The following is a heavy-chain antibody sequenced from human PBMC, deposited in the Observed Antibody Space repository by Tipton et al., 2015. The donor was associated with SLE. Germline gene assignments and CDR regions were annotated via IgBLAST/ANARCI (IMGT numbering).Heavy chain of an antibody. Sequence: GSLRLSCAASGFRFSDYYMSWIRQAPGKGLEWVSYISSSGSTRYYADSVKGRFTISRDNAKNSMYLQMNRLRDEDTAMYYCARAPIAARPLDYWGQGTLVTVSS. CDR1: GFRFSDYY. CDR2: ISSSGSTR. J-gene: IGHJ4*02. D-gene: IGHD6-6*01. V-gene: IGHV3-11*04. CDR3: ARAPIAARPLDY.